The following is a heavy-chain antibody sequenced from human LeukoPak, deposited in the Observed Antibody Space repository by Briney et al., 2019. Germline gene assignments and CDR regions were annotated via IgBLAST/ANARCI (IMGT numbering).Heavy chain of an antibody. CDR3: ARDGIGAATVEYYFDY. Sequence: GGSLRLSRAASGFTFSRYGMHWVRQAPGTGLESVAVIWYDGSTKYYADSVKGRFIISRDNSKNTMYLPMNSLRAEDTAVYYCARDGIGAATVEYYFDYWGQGTLVAVSS. V-gene: IGHV3-33*01. J-gene: IGHJ4*02. CDR1: GFTFSRYG. D-gene: IGHD2-15*01. CDR2: IWYDGSTK.